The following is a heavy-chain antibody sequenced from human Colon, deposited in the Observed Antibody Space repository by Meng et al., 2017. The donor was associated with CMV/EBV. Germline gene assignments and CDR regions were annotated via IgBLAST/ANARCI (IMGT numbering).Heavy chain of an antibody. Sequence: GSLRLSCTASGFTFNIYTFHWVRQAPAKGLEWVALISSDGITKYYADSVKGRFTISSDTAKNTVYLQMTSLRVEDTALYYCARYNNGWWSLDSWGLGTLVTVSS. D-gene: IGHD6-19*01. CDR1: GFTFNIYT. CDR3: ARYNNGWWSLDS. V-gene: IGHV3-30-3*01. CDR2: ISSDGITK. J-gene: IGHJ4*02.